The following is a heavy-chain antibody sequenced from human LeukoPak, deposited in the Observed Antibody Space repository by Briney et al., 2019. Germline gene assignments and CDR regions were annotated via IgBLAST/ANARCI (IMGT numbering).Heavy chain of an antibody. CDR2: IYYSGST. V-gene: IGHV4-31*03. CDR3: AREPPFYDSSGYYPKDAFDI. J-gene: IGHJ3*02. D-gene: IGHD3-22*01. CDR1: GGSISSCGYY. Sequence: SQTLSLTCTVSGGSISSCGYYWSWIRQHPGKGLEWIGYIYYSGSTYYNPSLKSRVTISVDTSKNQFSLKLSSVTAADTAVYYCAREPPFYDSSGYYPKDAFDIWGQGTMVTVSS.